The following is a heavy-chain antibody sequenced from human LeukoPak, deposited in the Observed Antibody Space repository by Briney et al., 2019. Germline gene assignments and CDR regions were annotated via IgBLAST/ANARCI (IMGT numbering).Heavy chain of an antibody. CDR1: GYTFTNYP. J-gene: IGHJ3*02. D-gene: IGHD2-8*01. CDR2: INAGNGNT. V-gene: IGHV1-3*01. Sequence: GASVKVSCKASGYTFTNYPIHWVRQAPGQRLEWMGWINAGNGNTEYSQKFQGRVTITRGTSASTAYMELSSLGSEDTAVFYCARVRRGYCTNGICSNSINDAFGIWGQGTVVTVSS. CDR3: ARVRRGYCTNGICSNSINDAFGI.